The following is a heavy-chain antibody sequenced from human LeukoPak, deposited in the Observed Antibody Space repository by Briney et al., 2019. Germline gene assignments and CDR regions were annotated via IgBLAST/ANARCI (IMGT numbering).Heavy chain of an antibody. CDR3: AKLVSTTQMGDY. V-gene: IGHV3-23*01. CDR1: AFKFSSYA. J-gene: IGHJ4*02. D-gene: IGHD2/OR15-2a*01. Sequence: GGSLTRDCAAAAFKFSSYAMNWVRQAPGKGLEWVAGISGGGAGTYYVDSVKGRFTISRDNSKNTLYLQMNSLGAEETAVYYCAKLVSTTQMGDYWGQGTPVTFSS. CDR2: ISGGGAGT.